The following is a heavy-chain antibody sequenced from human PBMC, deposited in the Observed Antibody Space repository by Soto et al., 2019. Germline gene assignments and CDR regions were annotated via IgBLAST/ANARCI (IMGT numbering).Heavy chain of an antibody. V-gene: IGHV4-31*03. CDR3: ARVRYYYDSSGYLDY. CDR1: GGSISSGGYY. CDR2: IYYSGST. Sequence: SETLSLTCTVSGGSISSGGYYWSWIRQHPGKGLEWIGYIYYSGSTYYNPSLKSRVTISVDTSKNQFSLKLSSVTAADTAVYYCARVRYYYDSSGYLDYWGQGTLVTVSS. D-gene: IGHD3-22*01. J-gene: IGHJ4*02.